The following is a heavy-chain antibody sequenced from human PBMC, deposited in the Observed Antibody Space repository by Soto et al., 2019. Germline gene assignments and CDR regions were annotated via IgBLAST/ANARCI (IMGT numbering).Heavy chain of an antibody. V-gene: IGHV3-33*01. CDR3: ARDQGGQSGNFIFDT. CDR2: MWYHGRDL. D-gene: IGHD3-16*01. J-gene: IGHJ4*02. CDR1: GFSFSDYV. Sequence: QVQLVESGGGVVQPGRSLRRSCAASGFSFSDYVMHWVRQAPGKGLDWVAVMWYHGRDLFYADSVKGRFTISRDNSKNTLYLQMNSLRAEDTAVYYCARDQGGQSGNFIFDTWGQGTLVTVSS.